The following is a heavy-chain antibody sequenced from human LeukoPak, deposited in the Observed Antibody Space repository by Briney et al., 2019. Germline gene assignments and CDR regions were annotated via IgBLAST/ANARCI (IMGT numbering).Heavy chain of an antibody. CDR1: GYSFTSHW. CDR3: ARQQQMYSSSLDY. Sequence: GESLKISCKGSGYSFTSHWIGWVRQMPGKGLEWMGIIYPGDSDTRYSPSFQGQVTISADKSISTAYLQWSSLKASDTAMYYCARQQQMYSSSLDYWGQGTLVTVSS. CDR2: IYPGDSDT. D-gene: IGHD6-13*01. J-gene: IGHJ4*02. V-gene: IGHV5-51*01.